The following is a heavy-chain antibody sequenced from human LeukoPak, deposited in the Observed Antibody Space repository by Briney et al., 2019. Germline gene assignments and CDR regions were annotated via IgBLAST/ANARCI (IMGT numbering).Heavy chain of an antibody. J-gene: IGHJ5*02. D-gene: IGHD6-19*01. CDR3: ARGRGSGHKGNWFDP. CDR2: MNPNSGNT. V-gene: IGHV1-8*01. CDR1: GYAFTTYD. Sequence: GASVKVSCKASGYAFTTYDINWVRQATGQGPEWMGWMNPNSGNTGYTQNFQGRVTMTRNTSISTTYMELSSLKSEDTAVYYCARGRGSGHKGNWFDPWGLGTLVTVSS.